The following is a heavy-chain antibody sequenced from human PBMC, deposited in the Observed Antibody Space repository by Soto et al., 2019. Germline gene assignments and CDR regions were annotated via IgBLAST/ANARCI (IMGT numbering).Heavy chain of an antibody. J-gene: IGHJ6*02. D-gene: IGHD3-3*01. CDR2: IIPIFGTA. V-gene: IGHV1-69*01. CDR3: ARGRGDFWSGYYLSRLNYGMDV. Sequence: QVQLVQSGAEVKKPGSSVKVSCKASGGTFSSYAISWVRQAPGQGLEWMGGIIPIFGTANYAQKFQGRVTITADESTSTAYMELSSLRSEDTDVYYCARGRGDFWSGYYLSRLNYGMDVWGQGTTVTVSS. CDR1: GGTFSSYA.